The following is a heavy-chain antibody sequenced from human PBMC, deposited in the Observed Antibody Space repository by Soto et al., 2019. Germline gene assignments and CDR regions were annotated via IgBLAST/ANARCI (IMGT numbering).Heavy chain of an antibody. CDR1: GFTVSSNY. CDR2: IYSGGST. J-gene: IGHJ3*02. CDR3: ARALLPHDAFEI. V-gene: IGHV3-66*01. Sequence: EVQLVESGGGLVQPGGSLRLSCAASGFTVSSNYRSWVRQAPGNGLEWVSVIYSGGSTYYADSVKGRFTISRDNSKNTWYIQMNSLRAEDTAVYYCARALLPHDAFEIWGQGTMVTVSS.